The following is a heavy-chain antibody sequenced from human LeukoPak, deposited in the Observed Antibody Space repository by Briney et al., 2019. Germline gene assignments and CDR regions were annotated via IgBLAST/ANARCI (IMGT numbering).Heavy chain of an antibody. V-gene: IGHV3-7*01. J-gene: IGHJ3*02. CDR2: IKQDGSEK. Sequence: GGSLRLSCAASRFTFSSYWMSWVRQAPGKGLEWVANIKQDGSEKYYVDSVKGRFTISRDNAKNSLYLQMNSLRAEDTAVYYCARASGYSYGSDAFDIWGQGTMVTVSS. D-gene: IGHD5-18*01. CDR3: ARASGYSYGSDAFDI. CDR1: RFTFSSYW.